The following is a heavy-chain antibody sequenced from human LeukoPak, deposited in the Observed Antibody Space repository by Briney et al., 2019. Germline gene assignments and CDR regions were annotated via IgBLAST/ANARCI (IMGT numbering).Heavy chain of an antibody. V-gene: IGHV3-48*01. D-gene: IGHD1-26*01. CDR2: ISGSSAKI. J-gene: IGHJ6*03. CDR3: ARDQSVGSNFYYYIDV. Sequence: GGSLRLSCEASGFTFSRYAMNWVRQAPGKGLEWVSYISGSSAKIEYVDSVKGRFTISRDKAKNSVSLQMNSLRAEDTAVYYCARDQSVGSNFYYYIDVRGKGTTVTVSS. CDR1: GFTFSRYA.